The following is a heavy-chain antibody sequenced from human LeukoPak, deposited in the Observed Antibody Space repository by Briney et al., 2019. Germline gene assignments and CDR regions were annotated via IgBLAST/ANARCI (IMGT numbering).Heavy chain of an antibody. CDR3: AREGLWFGELPEGYYYYMDV. D-gene: IGHD3-10*01. J-gene: IGHJ6*03. Sequence: KPSETLSLTCAVYGGSFSGYYWSWIRQPPGKGLEWIGEINHSGSTNYNPSLKSRVTISVDTSKNQFSLKLSSVTAADTAVYYCAREGLWFGELPEGYYYYMDVWGKGTTVTVSS. CDR1: GGSFSGYY. V-gene: IGHV4-34*01. CDR2: INHSGST.